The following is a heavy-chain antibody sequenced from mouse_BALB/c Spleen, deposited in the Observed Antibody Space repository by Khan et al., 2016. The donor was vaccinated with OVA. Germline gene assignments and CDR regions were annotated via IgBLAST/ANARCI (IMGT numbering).Heavy chain of an antibody. V-gene: IGHV5-6*01. J-gene: IGHJ3*01. CDR1: GFTFSTYG. Sequence: EVQLVESGGDLVKPGGSLKLSCAASGFTFSTYGMSWVRQTPDKRLEWVATVSTGGSYTYYPDSVKGRFTISRDNAKNTLYLQMSGLKSEDTAMFYCKRLAYYYDIEGFAYWGQGTLVTVSA. D-gene: IGHD1-1*01. CDR3: KRLAYYYDIEGFAY. CDR2: VSTGGSYT.